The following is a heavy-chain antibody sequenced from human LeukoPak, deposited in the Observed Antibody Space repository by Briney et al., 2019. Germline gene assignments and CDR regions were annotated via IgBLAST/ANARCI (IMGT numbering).Heavy chain of an antibody. D-gene: IGHD3-16*02. J-gene: IGHJ4*02. CDR1: GYTFTGYY. Sequence: ASVKVSCKASGYTFTGYYMHWVRQATGQGLEWMGWMNPNSGNTGYAQKFQGRVTMTRNTSISTAYMELSSLRSEDTAVYYCARSDVWGSYRWGQGTLVTVSS. V-gene: IGHV1-8*02. CDR3: ARSDVWGSYR. CDR2: MNPNSGNT.